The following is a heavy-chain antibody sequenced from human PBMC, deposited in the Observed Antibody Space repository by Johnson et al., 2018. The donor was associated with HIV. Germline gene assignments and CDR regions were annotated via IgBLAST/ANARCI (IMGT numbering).Heavy chain of an antibody. Sequence: VQLVESGGGVVQPGGSLRLSCAVSGFTFDDFAMHWVRQAPGKGLEWVSLISWNSGSIGYADSVKGRFTISRDNAKNSLYLQMNSLKTEDTAVYYCAREVGIQLWSSDAFDIWGQGTMVTVSS. CDR2: ISWNSGSI. CDR3: AREVGIQLWSSDAFDI. V-gene: IGHV3-9*01. D-gene: IGHD5-18*01. J-gene: IGHJ3*02. CDR1: GFTFDDFA.